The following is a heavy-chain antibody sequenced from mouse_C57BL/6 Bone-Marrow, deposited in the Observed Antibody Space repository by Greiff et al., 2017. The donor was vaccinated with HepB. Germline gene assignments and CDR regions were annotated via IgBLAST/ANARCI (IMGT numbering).Heavy chain of an antibody. CDR3: ARDTMVTSYYAMDY. J-gene: IGHJ4*01. CDR2: IHPNSGST. D-gene: IGHD2-2*01. Sequence: VQLQQPGAELVKPGASVKLSCKASGYTFTSYWMHWVKQRPGQGLEWIGMIHPNSGSTNYNEKFKSKATLTVDKSSSTAYMQLSSLTSEDSAVYYCARDTMVTSYYAMDYWGQGTSVTVSS. CDR1: GYTFTSYW. V-gene: IGHV1-64*01.